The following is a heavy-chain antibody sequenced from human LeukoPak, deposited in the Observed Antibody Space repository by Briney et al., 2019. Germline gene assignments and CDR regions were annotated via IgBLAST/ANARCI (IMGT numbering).Heavy chain of an antibody. J-gene: IGHJ6*02. CDR2: ISGSGGST. CDR1: GFTFSSYA. Sequence: QTGGSLRLSCAASGFTFSSYAKSWVRQAPGKGLEWVSAISGSGGSTYYADSVKGRFTISRDNSKNTLYLQMNSLRAEDTAVYYCAKDQKFGYGMDVWGQGTTVTVSS. D-gene: IGHD3-3*01. CDR3: AKDQKFGYGMDV. V-gene: IGHV3-23*01.